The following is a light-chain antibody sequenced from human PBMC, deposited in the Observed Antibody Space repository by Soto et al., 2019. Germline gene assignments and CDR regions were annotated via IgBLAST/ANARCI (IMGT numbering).Light chain of an antibody. CDR2: AAS. Sequence: AIRMTQSPSSFSASTGDRVTITCRASQGISSYLAWYQQKPGKAPKLLIYAASTLQSGVPSRFSGGGSGTEFTLTISSLQSEDFAVYYCQQYNDWPRTFGQGTKVDIK. CDR3: QQYNDWPRT. V-gene: IGKV1-8*01. CDR1: QGISSY. J-gene: IGKJ1*01.